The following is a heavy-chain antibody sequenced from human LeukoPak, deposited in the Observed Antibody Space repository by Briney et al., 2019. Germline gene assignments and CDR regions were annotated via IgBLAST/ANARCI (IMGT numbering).Heavy chain of an antibody. CDR1: GFTFSSYS. V-gene: IGHV3-21*01. CDR3: ARDSGYSYGAFDP. Sequence: PGGSLRLSCAASGFTFSSYSMNWVRQAPGKGLEWVSSISSSSYIYYADSVKGRFTISRDNAKNSLYLQMNSLRAEDTAVYYCARDSGYSYGAFDPWGQGTLVTVSS. CDR2: ISSSSYI. D-gene: IGHD5-18*01. J-gene: IGHJ5*02.